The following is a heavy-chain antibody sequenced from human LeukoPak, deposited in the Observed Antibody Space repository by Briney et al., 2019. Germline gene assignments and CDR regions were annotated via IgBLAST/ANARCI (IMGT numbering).Heavy chain of an antibody. J-gene: IGHJ6*02. CDR1: GFTFSSYW. D-gene: IGHD1-1*01. CDR3: ARVRAGTDSYYYYGMDV. Sequence: GGSLRLSCAASGFTFSSYWMSWVRQAPGEGLEWVANIKQDGTEKYYMDSVKGRFSISRDNAKNSLHLQMNSLRAEDTAVYYCARVRAGTDSYYYYGMDVWGQGTTVTVSS. CDR2: IKQDGTEK. V-gene: IGHV3-7*02.